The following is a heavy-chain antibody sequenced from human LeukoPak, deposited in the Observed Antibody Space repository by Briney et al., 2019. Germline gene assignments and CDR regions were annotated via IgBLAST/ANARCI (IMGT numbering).Heavy chain of an antibody. Sequence: SVKVSCKASGGTFSSYAISWVRQAPGQGLEWMGGIIPIFGTANYAQKFQGRVTITADESTSTAYMELSSLRSEDTAVYYCARGLVNYDSSGYYSRYYFDYWGQGTLVTVSS. D-gene: IGHD3-22*01. CDR3: ARGLVNYDSSGYYSRYYFDY. CDR2: IIPIFGTA. V-gene: IGHV1-69*13. CDR1: GGTFSSYA. J-gene: IGHJ4*02.